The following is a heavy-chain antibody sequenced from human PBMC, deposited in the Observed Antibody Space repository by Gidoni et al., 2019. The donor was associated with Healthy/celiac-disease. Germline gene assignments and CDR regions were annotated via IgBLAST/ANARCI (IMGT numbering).Heavy chain of an antibody. V-gene: IGHV4-34*01. CDR2: INHSGST. CDR3: ARDHAWGCSSTSCYRSWFDP. J-gene: IGHJ5*02. D-gene: IGHD2-2*01. CDR1: GGSFSGYY. Sequence: QVQLQQWGAGLLKPSETLSLTCAVYGGSFSGYYWRWIRQPPGKGLEWIGEINHSGSTNYNPSLKSRVTISVDTSKNQFSLKLSSVTAADTAVYYCARDHAWGCSSTSCYRSWFDPWGQGTLVTVSS.